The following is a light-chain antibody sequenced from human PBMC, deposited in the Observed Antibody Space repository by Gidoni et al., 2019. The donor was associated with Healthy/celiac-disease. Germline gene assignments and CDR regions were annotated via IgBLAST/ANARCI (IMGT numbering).Light chain of an antibody. CDR3: AAWDDSLNGYV. CDR1: SSNIGNNA. J-gene: IGLJ1*01. CDR2: YDD. Sequence: QSVLTQPPSVSEAPRQRVTISCSGISSNIGNNAVNWYQQPPGKAPKLLIYYDDLLPSGVSDPFSGSKSGTSASLAISGLQSEDEADYYCAAWDDSLNGYVFGTGTKVTVL. V-gene: IGLV1-36*01.